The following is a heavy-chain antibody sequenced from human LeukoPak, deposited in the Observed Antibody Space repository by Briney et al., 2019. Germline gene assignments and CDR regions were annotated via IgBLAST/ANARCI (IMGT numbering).Heavy chain of an antibody. CDR3: ATPMVRGDYSFDC. Sequence: PSETLSLTCTVSGGSISSSSYYWGWIRQPPGRGLEWIGSFYYSGSTFYNPSLKSRVTISEDTSKNQSSLKLSSVTAADTAVYYCATPMVRGDYSFDCWGQGTLVTVSS. V-gene: IGHV4-39*07. J-gene: IGHJ4*02. CDR1: GGSISSSSYY. CDR2: FYYSGST. D-gene: IGHD3-10*01.